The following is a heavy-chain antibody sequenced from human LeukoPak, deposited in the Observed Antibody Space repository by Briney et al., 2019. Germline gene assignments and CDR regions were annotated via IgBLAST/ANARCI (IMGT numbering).Heavy chain of an antibody. V-gene: IGHV1-8*01. D-gene: IGHD3/OR15-3a*01. CDR2: INPSSGNT. Sequence: ASVKVSCKASGYTFTSYDINWVRQATGQGLEWMGWINPSSGNTGNAQKFQGRVIMTKNTSITTAYMDLSSLKSEDTAVYFCARALSWTTESYYYMDVWGKGTTVTVSS. J-gene: IGHJ6*03. CDR1: GYTFTSYD. CDR3: ARALSWTTESYYYMDV.